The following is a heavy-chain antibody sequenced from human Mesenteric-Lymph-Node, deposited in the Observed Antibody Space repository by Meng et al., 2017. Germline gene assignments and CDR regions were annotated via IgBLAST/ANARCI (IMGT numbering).Heavy chain of an antibody. J-gene: IGHJ4*02. D-gene: IGHD5-18*01. CDR1: GYTFTGYY. CDR3: ATDTAMVEIDY. V-gene: IGHV1-2*06. CDR2: INPDSGGT. Sequence: QVQLVQSGAEVTKPGASVKVSCKASGYTFTGYYLHWVRQAPGQGLEWMGRINPDSGGTNYAQKFQGRVTMTRDTSISTAYMDLSRLRSDDTAVYYCATDTAMVEIDYWGQGTLVTVSS.